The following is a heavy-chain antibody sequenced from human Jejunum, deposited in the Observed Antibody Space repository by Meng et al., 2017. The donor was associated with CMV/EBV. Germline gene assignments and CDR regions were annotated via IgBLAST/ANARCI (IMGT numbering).Heavy chain of an antibody. Sequence: EVQVVESGGDLVRPGGSLRLSCAASGFTFSSYSMSWVRQAPGKGLEWVSSFSRDGVTILYADSVKGRFIISRDNAKNSLYLEMNSLRAEDTAVYYCARFESIGVTGNEYWGQGTLVTVSS. CDR1: GFTFSSYS. CDR3: ARFESIGVTGNEY. J-gene: IGHJ4*02. CDR2: FSRDGVTI. V-gene: IGHV3-21*01. D-gene: IGHD6-13*01.